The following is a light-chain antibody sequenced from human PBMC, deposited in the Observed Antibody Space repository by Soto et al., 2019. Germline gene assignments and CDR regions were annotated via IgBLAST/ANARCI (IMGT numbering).Light chain of an antibody. V-gene: IGLV4-60*03. Sequence: QSVLTQSSSASASLGSSVKLTCTLSSGHSSYIIAWHQQQPGNAPRYLMKLEGSGSYNKGSGVPDRFSGSSSGADRYLTISNLQSEDEADYYCETWDSNTRVFGGGTKLTVL. CDR2: LEGSGSY. J-gene: IGLJ3*02. CDR1: SGHSSYI. CDR3: ETWDSNTRV.